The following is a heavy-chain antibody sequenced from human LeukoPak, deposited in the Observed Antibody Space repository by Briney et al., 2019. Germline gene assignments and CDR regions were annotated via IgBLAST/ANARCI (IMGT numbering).Heavy chain of an antibody. V-gene: IGHV3-23*01. J-gene: IGHJ4*02. CDR3: AKDVNYYGPGSLDY. CDR1: GFTFSNYA. CDR2: ISGSGGST. Sequence: PGGSLRLSCAASGFTFSNYAMSWVRQAPGKGLEWVSAISGSGGSTYYADSVKGRFTISRDNSKNTLYLQMNSLRAEDTAVYYCAKDVNYYGPGSLDYWGQGTLVTVSS. D-gene: IGHD3-10*01.